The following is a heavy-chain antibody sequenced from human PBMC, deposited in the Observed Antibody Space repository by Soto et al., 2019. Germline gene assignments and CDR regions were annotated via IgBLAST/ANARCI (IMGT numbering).Heavy chain of an antibody. D-gene: IGHD3-22*01. CDR3: ARDRDYDSSGYYRFDP. Sequence: ASVKVSCKASGYTFTSYYMRWVRHAPGQGLEWMGIINPSGGSTSYAQKFQGRVTMTRDTSTSTVYMELSSLRSEDTAVYYCARDRDYDSSGYYRFDPWGQGTLVTVSS. J-gene: IGHJ5*02. CDR2: INPSGGST. V-gene: IGHV1-46*01. CDR1: GYTFTSYY.